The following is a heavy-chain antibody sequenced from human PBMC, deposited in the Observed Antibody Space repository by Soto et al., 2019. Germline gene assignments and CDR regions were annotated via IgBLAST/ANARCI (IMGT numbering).Heavy chain of an antibody. CDR1: GGSISSYY. D-gene: IGHD2-2*01. Sequence: QVQLQESGPGPVKPSETLSLTCTVSGGSISSYYWSWIRQSPGKGLEWIGYIHYSGSTKSNPSLKSRVTISVDTSRNQVSLKLSSVTAADSAVYFCARARYQLLHPYYYGMDVWGQGTTVTVSS. CDR3: ARARYQLLHPYYYGMDV. V-gene: IGHV4-59*01. J-gene: IGHJ6*02. CDR2: IHYSGST.